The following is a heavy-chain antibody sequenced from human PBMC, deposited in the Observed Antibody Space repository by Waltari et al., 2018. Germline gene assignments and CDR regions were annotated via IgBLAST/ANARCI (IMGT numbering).Heavy chain of an antibody. V-gene: IGHV4-38-2*01. CDR2: IYHSGSS. D-gene: IGHD5-18*01. Sequence: QVQLQESGPGLVKPSETLSLTCAVSGYSISSGYYWGWIRQPPGKGLEWIGSIYHSGSSYYNPSLKSGVTISVDTSKNQFYLKLSSVTGADTAVYYCARWQGYRYGRFDPWGQGTLVTVSS. CDR1: GYSISSGYY. CDR3: ARWQGYRYGRFDP. J-gene: IGHJ5*02.